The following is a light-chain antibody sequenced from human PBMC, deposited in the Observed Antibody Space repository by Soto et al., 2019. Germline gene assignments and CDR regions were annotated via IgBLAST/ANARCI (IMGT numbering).Light chain of an antibody. CDR3: QQYGSSPFT. CDR1: QSVTSRN. V-gene: IGKV3-20*01. J-gene: IGKJ3*01. Sequence: EIVLTQSPGTLSLSPGERATLSCRASQSVTSRNLAWYQQKPGQAPRLLIYGASSGATGIPDRFSGSGSGTDFTLTISRLEPEYFAVYYCQQYGSSPFTFGPGTKVDIK. CDR2: GAS.